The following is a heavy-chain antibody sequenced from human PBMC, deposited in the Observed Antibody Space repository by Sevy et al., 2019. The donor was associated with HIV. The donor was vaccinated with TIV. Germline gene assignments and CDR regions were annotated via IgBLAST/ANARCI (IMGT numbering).Heavy chain of an antibody. CDR3: ARVSWYSSGWLWFDN. CDR1: GGSISTNSYY. Sequence: SETLSLTCTVSGGSISTNSYYWGWIRQPPGKGLAWIATIHYSGSTYYYPSLKSRVTISVDTSKDQFSLKLTSVTAADTSVYYCARVSWYSSGWLWFDNWGQGTLVTVSS. CDR2: IHYSGST. V-gene: IGHV4-39*01. J-gene: IGHJ5*02. D-gene: IGHD6-25*01.